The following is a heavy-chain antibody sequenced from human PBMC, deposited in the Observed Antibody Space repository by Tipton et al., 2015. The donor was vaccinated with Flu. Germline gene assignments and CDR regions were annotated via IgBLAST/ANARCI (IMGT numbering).Heavy chain of an antibody. Sequence: TLSLTCTVSGASISSGGAYWTWIRQHPGKGLEWIGYIYDSGSTYYNPSLKSRVTISVDTSKNQFSLKLSSVTAADTAVYYCAREKLPSTYYDTSGYVDYWGQGTLVTVSS. CDR2: IYDSGST. V-gene: IGHV4-31*03. CDR3: AREKLPSTYYDTSGYVDY. CDR1: GASISSGGAY. J-gene: IGHJ4*02. D-gene: IGHD3-22*01.